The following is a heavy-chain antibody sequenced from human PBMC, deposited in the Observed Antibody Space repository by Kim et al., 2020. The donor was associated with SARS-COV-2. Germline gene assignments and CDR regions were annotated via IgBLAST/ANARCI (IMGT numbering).Heavy chain of an antibody. Sequence: SQSFQGQVTISADKSISTAYLQWSSLKASDTAMYYCARYYYDCSGFGDWGQGTLVTVSS. V-gene: IGHV5-51*01. CDR3: ARYYYDCSGFGD. J-gene: IGHJ4*02. D-gene: IGHD3-22*01.